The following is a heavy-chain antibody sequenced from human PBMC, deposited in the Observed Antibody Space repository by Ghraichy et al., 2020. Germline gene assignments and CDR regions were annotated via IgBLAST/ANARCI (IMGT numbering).Heavy chain of an antibody. J-gene: IGHJ4*02. CDR1: GGSFSGYY. CDR3: ARTRDGYNYGGFDY. Sequence: SETLSLTCAVYGGSFSGYYWSWIRQPPGKGLEWIGEINHSGSTNYNPSLKSRVTISVDTSKNQFSLKLSSVTAADTAVYYCARTRDGYNYGGFDYWGQGILVTVSS. V-gene: IGHV4-34*01. CDR2: INHSGST. D-gene: IGHD5-24*01.